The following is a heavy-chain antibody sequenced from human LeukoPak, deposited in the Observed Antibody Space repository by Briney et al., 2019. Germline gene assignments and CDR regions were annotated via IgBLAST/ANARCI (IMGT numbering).Heavy chain of an antibody. Sequence: SETLSLTCTVSGGSISSSSYYWGWIRQPPGKGLEWIGSIYYSGSTYYNPSLKSRVTISVDTSKNQFSLKLSSVTAADTAVYYCAREREITYYDSSGYYSRGAFDIWGQGTMVTVSS. D-gene: IGHD3-22*01. J-gene: IGHJ3*02. CDR3: AREREITYYDSSGYYSRGAFDI. CDR2: IYYSGST. CDR1: GGSISSSSYY. V-gene: IGHV4-39*07.